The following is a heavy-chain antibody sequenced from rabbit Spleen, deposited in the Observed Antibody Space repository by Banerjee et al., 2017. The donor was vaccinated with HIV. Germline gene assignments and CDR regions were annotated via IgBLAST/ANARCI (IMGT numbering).Heavy chain of an antibody. CDR1: GFSFSDRDV. D-gene: IGHD1-1*01. J-gene: IGHJ4*01. V-gene: IGHV1S45*01. Sequence: QEQLVESGGGLVQPEGSLTLTCKASGFSFSDRDVMCWVRQAPGKGLQWIACINASTGKPVYATWAKGRFTISRTSSTTVTLQMTSLTAADTATYFCARDLTSVVGWNFNLWGQGTLVTVS. CDR2: INASTGKP. CDR3: ARDLTSVVGWNFNL.